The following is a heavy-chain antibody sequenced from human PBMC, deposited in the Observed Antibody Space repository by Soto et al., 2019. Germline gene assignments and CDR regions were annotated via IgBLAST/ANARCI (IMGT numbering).Heavy chain of an antibody. V-gene: IGHV1-69*13. CDR3: AMGGLVLVPAAHNWFDP. J-gene: IGHJ5*02. Sequence: EASVKVSCKASGGTFSSYAISWVRQAPGQGLEWMGGIIPIFGTANYAQKFQGRVTITADESTSTAYMELSSLRSEDTAVYYCAMGGLVLVPAAHNWFDPWGQGTLVTVSS. CDR1: GGTFSSYA. D-gene: IGHD2-2*01. CDR2: IIPIFGTA.